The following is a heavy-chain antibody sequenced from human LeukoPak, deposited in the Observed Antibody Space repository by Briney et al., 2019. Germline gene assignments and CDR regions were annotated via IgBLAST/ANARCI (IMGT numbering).Heavy chain of an antibody. D-gene: IGHD6-13*01. CDR2: IIPILGIA. Sequence: ASVKVSCKASGGTFSSYAISWVRQAPGQGLEWMGRIIPILGIANYAQKFQGRVTITADKSTSTAYMELSSLRSEDTAVYYCATMRDSSSWWRWGQGTLVTVSS. V-gene: IGHV1-69*04. J-gene: IGHJ4*02. CDR3: ATMRDSSSWWR. CDR1: GGTFSSYA.